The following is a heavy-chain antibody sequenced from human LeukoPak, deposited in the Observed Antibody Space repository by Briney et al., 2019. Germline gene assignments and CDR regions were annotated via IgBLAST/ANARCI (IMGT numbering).Heavy chain of an antibody. J-gene: IGHJ4*02. CDR3: ARIAPVVVPAAIWGGFDY. CDR1: QFKFNNYG. Sequence: GGSLRLSCATSQFKFNNYGMTWVRQAPGKGLEWVSSITGSGSRAQYADSVKGRFTISRDNSKNTLYLQMNSLRAEDTAVYYCARIAPVVVPAAIWGGFDYWGQGTLVTVSS. D-gene: IGHD2-2*01. V-gene: IGHV3-23*01. CDR2: ITGSGSRA.